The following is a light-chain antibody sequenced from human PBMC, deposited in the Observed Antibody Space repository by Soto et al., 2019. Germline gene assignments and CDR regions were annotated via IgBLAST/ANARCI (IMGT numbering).Light chain of an antibody. Sequence: DFQMTQSPSSLSASVGDRVTLTCRTSQSMNIWLNWYQHKPGKAPKLLIFDAYSLQTGVPSRFSGSGSGTEFTLTISSLQPEDAATYYCKQDYTFGQGTKLEIK. V-gene: IGKV1-39*01. CDR1: QSMNIW. CDR3: KQDYT. CDR2: DAY. J-gene: IGKJ2*01.